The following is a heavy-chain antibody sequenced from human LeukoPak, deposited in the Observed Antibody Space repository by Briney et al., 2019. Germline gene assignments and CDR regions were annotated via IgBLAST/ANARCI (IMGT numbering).Heavy chain of an antibody. CDR2: IRYDGSNK. V-gene: IGHV3-30*02. D-gene: IGHD3-22*01. J-gene: IGHJ4*02. CDR3: AKVERGSSGPIFDY. Sequence: GGSLRLSCAASGFTFSSYGMHWVRQAPGKGLEWVAFIRYDGSNKYYADSVKGRFTISRDNSKNTLYLQMNSLRAEDTAVYYCAKVERGSSGPIFDYWGQGTLVTVSS. CDR1: GFTFSSYG.